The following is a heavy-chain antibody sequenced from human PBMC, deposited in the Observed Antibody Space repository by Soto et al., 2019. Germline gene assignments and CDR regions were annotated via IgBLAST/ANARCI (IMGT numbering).Heavy chain of an antibody. D-gene: IGHD2-2*01. CDR1: GGTFSSYT. CDR3: ASVYCSSTSCYLDY. V-gene: IGHV1-69*02. CDR2: IIPILGIA. Sequence: VASVKVSWKASGGTFSSYTISWVRQAPGQGLEWMGRIIPILGIANYAQKFQGRVTITADKSTSTAYMELSSLRSEDTAVYYCASVYCSSTSCYLDYWGQGTLVTVSS. J-gene: IGHJ4*02.